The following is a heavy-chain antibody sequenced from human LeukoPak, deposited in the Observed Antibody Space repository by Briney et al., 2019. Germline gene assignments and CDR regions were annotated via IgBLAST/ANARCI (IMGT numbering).Heavy chain of an antibody. Sequence: PGGDLRLSCSASGFTFSKYGMSWVRQAPGKGLEWVANIKQDGGEKYYVDSVKGRFTISRDNAKNSLYLQMNSLRAEDTAVYFCAKGAAIAATIFEYWGQGTLVTVSS. D-gene: IGHD2-15*01. J-gene: IGHJ4*02. CDR3: AKGAAIAATIFEY. CDR1: GFTFSKYG. CDR2: IKQDGGEK. V-gene: IGHV3-7*05.